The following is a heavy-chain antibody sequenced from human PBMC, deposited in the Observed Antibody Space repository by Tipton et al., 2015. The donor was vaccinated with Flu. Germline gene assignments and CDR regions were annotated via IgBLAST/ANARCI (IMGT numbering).Heavy chain of an antibody. CDR1: GGSISSGSYN. J-gene: IGHJ5*02. V-gene: IGHV4-61*02. Sequence: TLSLTCNVSGGSISSGSYNWSWIRQPAGKGLEWIGRIYTNGNINYNPSLKSRVTLSMDTSKNQFSLKMNFVTAADTALYYCARGGQFLSDRHFGPWGQGTLVTVSS. D-gene: IGHD3-10*01. CDR3: ARGGQFLSDRHFGP. CDR2: IYTNGNI.